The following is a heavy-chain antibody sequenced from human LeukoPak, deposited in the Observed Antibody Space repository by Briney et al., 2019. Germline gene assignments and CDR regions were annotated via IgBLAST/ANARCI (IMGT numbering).Heavy chain of an antibody. V-gene: IGHV4-39*01. CDR3: ARLGGYHDPPDY. Sequence: TTPETLSLTCTVSGRSISSSSYYWGWLRQPPGRGLEWIGSIYYSGSTYYNPSLKSRVTISVDTSKNQFFLKLRSVTAADTAVYYCARLGGYHDPPDYWGQGTLVTVSS. D-gene: IGHD3-16*02. CDR1: GRSISSSSYY. CDR2: IYYSGST. J-gene: IGHJ4*02.